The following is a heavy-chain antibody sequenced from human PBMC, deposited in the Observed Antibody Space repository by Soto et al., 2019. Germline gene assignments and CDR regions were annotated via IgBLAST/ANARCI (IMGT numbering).Heavy chain of an antibody. Sequence: QITLKESGPTLVKPTQTLTLTCTLSGFSVRTSGVGVGWIRQPPGRALEWLALNYWNDDKRYRPSLKSSLTIAQDPSKNQVVLTMTNMDPVDTATYYCGRYDDEGSGYYYGHHWGQGALVTVSS. V-gene: IGHV2-5*01. CDR2: NYWNDDK. D-gene: IGHD3-22*01. CDR3: GRYDDEGSGYYYGHH. CDR1: GFSVRTSGVG. J-gene: IGHJ5*02.